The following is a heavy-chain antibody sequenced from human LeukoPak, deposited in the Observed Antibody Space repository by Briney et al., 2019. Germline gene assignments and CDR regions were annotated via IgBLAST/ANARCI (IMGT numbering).Heavy chain of an antibody. CDR1: GYTFTSYY. J-gene: IGHJ4*02. V-gene: IGHV1-46*01. D-gene: IGHD5-18*01. Sequence: ASVKVSCKASGYTFTSYYMHWVRQAPGQGLEWMGIINPSGGSTSYAQKFQGRVTMTRDTSTSTVYMELSSLRSEDMAVYYCARAGRRDTAMVTHYFDYWGQGTLVTVSS. CDR2: INPSGGST. CDR3: ARAGRRDTAMVTHYFDY.